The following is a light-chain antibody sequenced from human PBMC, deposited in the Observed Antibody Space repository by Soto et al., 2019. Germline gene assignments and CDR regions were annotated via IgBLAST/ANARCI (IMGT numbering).Light chain of an antibody. V-gene: IGKV3-15*01. CDR1: RSVDTD. CDR3: HQYYNRPPWT. CDR2: ATS. J-gene: IGKJ1*01. Sequence: EIVLTQSPGTLSLSPGQRATLSCRASRSVDTDLAWYQQKPGQAPRLLVFATSARATGVPDRFRGSRSGTDFTLTISSLQTEDSANYYGHQYYNRPPWTFGQGTKVDIK.